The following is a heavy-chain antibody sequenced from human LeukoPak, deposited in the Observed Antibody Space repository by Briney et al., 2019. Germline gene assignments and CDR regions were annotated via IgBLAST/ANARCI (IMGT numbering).Heavy chain of an antibody. J-gene: IGHJ4*02. CDR1: GGSISGYY. V-gene: IGHV4-59*01. Sequence: PSETLSLTCTVSGGSISGYYWSWIRQPPGKGLEWIGYIYYSGSTNYNPSLKSRVTISVDTSKNQFSLKLSSVTAADTAVYHCAGLSPRRAFLDYWGQGTLVTVSS. CDR3: AGLSPRRAFLDY. CDR2: IYYSGST. D-gene: IGHD3-3*02.